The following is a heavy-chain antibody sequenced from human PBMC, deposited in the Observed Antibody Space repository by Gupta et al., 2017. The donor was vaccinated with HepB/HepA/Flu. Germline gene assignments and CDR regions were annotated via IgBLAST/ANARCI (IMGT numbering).Heavy chain of an antibody. CDR3: TKDAGYCGGDCSSQPFDP. V-gene: IGHV3-23*01. J-gene: IGHJ5*02. CDR1: GFTFKHYI. D-gene: IGHD2-21*01. CDR2: ISGDSRNT. Sequence: EEKLLDSGGGLVQPGGSLRLSCAASGFTFKHYIMAWVRQVPGKGLEWVSSISGDSRNTYYADNVKGRFTISRDNSENTLYLQMNSLRADDTALYFCTKDAGYCGGDCSSQPFDPWGPGTLVTVSS.